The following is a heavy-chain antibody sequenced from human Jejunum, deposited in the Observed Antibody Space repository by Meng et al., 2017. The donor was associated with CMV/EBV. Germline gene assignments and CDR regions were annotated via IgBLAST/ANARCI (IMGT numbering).Heavy chain of an antibody. V-gene: IGHV4-4*02. Sequence: QVPVQEAGRGLVKPSGTLSVTCYVYGGSIRNDQWWSWVRQAPGKGLEWIGEIYHSGRTNYNPSVKSRVSMSVDKSQNHFSLRLSSVTAADTAVYYCTTLYGDSISWGQGTLVTVSS. CDR1: GGSIRNDQW. CDR3: TTLYGDSIS. J-gene: IGHJ4*02. D-gene: IGHD4-17*01. CDR2: IYHSGRT.